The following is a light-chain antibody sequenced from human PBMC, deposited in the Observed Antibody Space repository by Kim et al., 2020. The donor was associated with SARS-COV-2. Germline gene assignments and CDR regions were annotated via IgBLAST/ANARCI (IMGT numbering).Light chain of an antibody. V-gene: IGLV2-11*01. CDR3: RSHAGSYPLV. J-gene: IGLJ2*01. CDR2: DVS. CDR1: SSDVGGYNY. Sequence: GQSVTLSCTGTSSDVGGYNYVSWYQQHPGKAPKLMIYDVSKRPSGVPDRFSGSKSGNTASLTISGLQAQDEADYSCRSHAGSYPLVFGGGTKLTVL.